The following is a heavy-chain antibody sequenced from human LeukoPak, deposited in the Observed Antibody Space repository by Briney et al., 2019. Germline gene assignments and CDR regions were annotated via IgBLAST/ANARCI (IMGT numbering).Heavy chain of an antibody. CDR3: ATGGYSGYDLLAWDY. CDR1: GGTFSSYA. Sequence: GASVKVSCKASGGTFSSYAISWVRQAPGQGLEWMGGFDPEDGETIYAQKFQGRVTMTEDTSTDTAYMELSSLRSEDTAVYYCATGGYSGYDLLAWDYWGQGTLVTVSS. V-gene: IGHV1-24*01. J-gene: IGHJ4*02. CDR2: FDPEDGET. D-gene: IGHD5-12*01.